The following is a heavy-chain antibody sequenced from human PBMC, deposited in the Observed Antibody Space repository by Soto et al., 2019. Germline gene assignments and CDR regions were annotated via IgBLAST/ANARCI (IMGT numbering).Heavy chain of an antibody. D-gene: IGHD6-13*01. J-gene: IGHJ4*02. Sequence: ASVKLSCKACGDSFTSYGISWVRQAPGQGLEWMGWISAYNGDTNYAQKLQDRVTMTTDTSTSTAYMELRSLISDDTAIYYCARVGPIAAAGFGHWGQGTLVTVSS. CDR1: GDSFTSYG. CDR3: ARVGPIAAAGFGH. V-gene: IGHV1-18*01. CDR2: ISAYNGDT.